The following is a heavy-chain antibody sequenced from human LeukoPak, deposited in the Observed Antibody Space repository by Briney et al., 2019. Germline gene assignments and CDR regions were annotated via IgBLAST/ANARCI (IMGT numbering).Heavy chain of an antibody. CDR3: ITFSMIVVVITD. D-gene: IGHD3-22*01. Sequence: GGSLRLSCAASGFTFSNAWMSWLRQAPGKGLEWVGRIKSKTDGGTTDYAAPVKGRFTISRDDSKNTLYLQMNSLKTEDTAVYYCITFSMIVVVITDWGQGTLVTVSS. J-gene: IGHJ4*02. CDR1: GFTFSNAW. CDR2: IKSKTDGGTT. V-gene: IGHV3-15*01.